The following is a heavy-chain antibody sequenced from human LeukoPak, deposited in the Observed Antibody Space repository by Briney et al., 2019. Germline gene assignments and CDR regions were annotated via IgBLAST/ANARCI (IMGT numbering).Heavy chain of an antibody. D-gene: IGHD6-6*01. CDR3: ARGPYSSSWAWFDP. Sequence: SETLSLTCAVYGGSFSGYYWSWIRQPPGKGLEWIGEINHSGSTNYNPSLKSRVTISVDTSKNQFSLELSSVTAADTAVYYCARGPYSSSWAWFDPWGQGTLVTVSS. J-gene: IGHJ5*02. CDR1: GGSFSGYY. CDR2: INHSGST. V-gene: IGHV4-34*01.